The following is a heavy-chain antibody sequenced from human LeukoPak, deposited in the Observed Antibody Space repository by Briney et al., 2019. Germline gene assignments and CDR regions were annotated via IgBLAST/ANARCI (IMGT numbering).Heavy chain of an antibody. D-gene: IGHD6-6*01. Sequence: NASETLSLTCTVSGGSISSSSYYWGWIRQPLGKGLEWIGSIYYSGSTYYNPSLKSRVTISVDTSKNQFSLKLSSVTAADTAVYYCARFIAARPFDYWGQGTLVTVSS. J-gene: IGHJ4*02. CDR1: GGSISSSSYY. CDR3: ARFIAARPFDY. V-gene: IGHV4-39*01. CDR2: IYYSGST.